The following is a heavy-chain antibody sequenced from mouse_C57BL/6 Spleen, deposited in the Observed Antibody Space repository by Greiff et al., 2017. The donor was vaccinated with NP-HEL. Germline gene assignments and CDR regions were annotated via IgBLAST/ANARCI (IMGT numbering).Heavy chain of an antibody. D-gene: IGHD2-1*01. Sequence: VQLKESGAELVRPGASVKLSCTASGFNIKDYYMHWVKQRPEQGLEWIGRIDPEDGDTEYAPKFQGKATMTADTSSNTAYLQLSSLTSEDTAVYYCTTGGKSIGNYDYYAMDYWGQGTSVTVSS. CDR3: TTGGKSIGNYDYYAMDY. V-gene: IGHV14-1*01. CDR1: GFNIKDYY. J-gene: IGHJ4*01. CDR2: IDPEDGDT.